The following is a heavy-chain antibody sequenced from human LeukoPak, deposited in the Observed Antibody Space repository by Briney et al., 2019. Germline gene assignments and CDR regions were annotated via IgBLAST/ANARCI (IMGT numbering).Heavy chain of an antibody. J-gene: IGHJ6*02. CDR1: GYTFTGYY. D-gene: IGHD3-10*01. V-gene: IGHV1-69*13. CDR3: ASKGFGEFHDYYYYGMDV. Sequence: SVKVSCKASGYTFTGYYMHWVRQAPGQGLEWMGGIIPIFGTANYAQKFQGRVTITADESTSTAYMELSSLRSEDTAAYYCASKGFGEFHDYYYYGMDVWGQGTTVTVSS. CDR2: IIPIFGTA.